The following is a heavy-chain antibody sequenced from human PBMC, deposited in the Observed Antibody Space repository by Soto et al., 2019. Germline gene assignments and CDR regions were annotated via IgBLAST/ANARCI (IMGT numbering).Heavy chain of an antibody. D-gene: IGHD5-18*01. V-gene: IGHV1-18*01. J-gene: IGHJ6*02. CDR3: ARDPGFGFGYSYAFAMDV. Sequence: ASVKVSCKASGYTFSNYGMSWVRQGPGQGLEWMGWISGDNGNTHYEEKVQDRIKMTTDTSTSTTYLELRSLRSGDTAVYFCARDPGFGFGYSYAFAMDVWGQGTTVTVSS. CDR2: ISGDNGNT. CDR1: GYTFSNYG.